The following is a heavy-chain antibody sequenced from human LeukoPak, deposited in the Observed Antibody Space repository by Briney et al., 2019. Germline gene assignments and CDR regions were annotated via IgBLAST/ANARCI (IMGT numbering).Heavy chain of an antibody. CDR2: IIPIFGTA. J-gene: IGHJ4*02. D-gene: IGHD3-10*01. CDR3: ARPRRIQGAQPFDY. Sequence: SVKVSCKASGCTFSSYAISWVRQAPGQGLEWMGGIIPIFGTANYAQKFQGRVTITADESTSTAYLELSSLRSEDTAGYYCARPRRIQGAQPFDYWGQGTLVTVSS. CDR1: GCTFSSYA. V-gene: IGHV1-69*01.